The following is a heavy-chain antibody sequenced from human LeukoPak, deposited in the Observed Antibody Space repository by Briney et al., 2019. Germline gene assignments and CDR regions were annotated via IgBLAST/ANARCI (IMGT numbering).Heavy chain of an antibody. CDR1: GGSFSGYY. V-gene: IGHV4-34*01. CDR2: INHSGST. CDR3: ARVGLYCSGGSCYSFLFDP. J-gene: IGHJ5*02. Sequence: SETLSLTCAVYGGSFSGYYWSWIRQPPGKGLEWIGEINHSGSTNYNPSLKSRVTISVDTSKNQFSLKLSSVTAADTAVYYCARVGLYCSGGSCYSFLFDPWGQGTLVTVSS. D-gene: IGHD2-15*01.